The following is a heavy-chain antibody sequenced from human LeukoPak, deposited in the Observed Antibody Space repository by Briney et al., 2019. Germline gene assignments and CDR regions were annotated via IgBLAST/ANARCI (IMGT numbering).Heavy chain of an antibody. Sequence: PSETLSLTCTVSGGSISSSSYYWGRIRQPPGKGLEWIGSIYYSGSTYYNPSLKSRVTISVDTSKNQFSLKLSSVTAADTAVYYCARHQADDYSDYYYYYGMDVWGQGTTVTVSS. CDR3: ARHQADDYSDYYYYYGMDV. CDR2: IYYSGST. V-gene: IGHV4-39*01. CDR1: GGSISSSSYY. D-gene: IGHD4-11*01. J-gene: IGHJ6*02.